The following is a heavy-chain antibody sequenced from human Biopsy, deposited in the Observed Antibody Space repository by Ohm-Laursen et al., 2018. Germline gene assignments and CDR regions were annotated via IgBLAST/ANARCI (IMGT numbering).Heavy chain of an antibody. CDR1: GGSIGSFF. V-gene: IGHV4-59*01. CDR2: IYYSGST. D-gene: IGHD1-26*01. Sequence: SETLSLTCIVSGGSIGSFFCSWIRQPPGKGLEWIGYIYYSGSTNYNPSLRSRVTISVDRSKNQFSLELSSVTAADTAVYYCARVGAGAPSIDYFDYWGQGALVTVSS. J-gene: IGHJ4*02. CDR3: ARVGAGAPSIDYFDY.